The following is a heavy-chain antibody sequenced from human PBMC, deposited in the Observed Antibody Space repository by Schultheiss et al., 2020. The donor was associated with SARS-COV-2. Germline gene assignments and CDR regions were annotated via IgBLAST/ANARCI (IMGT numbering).Heavy chain of an antibody. CDR2: INHSGST. CDR3: ARHAIGTAMVTFIQRYGEYNWFDP. CDR1: GGSFSGYY. J-gene: IGHJ5*02. Sequence: SETLSLTCAVYGGSFSGYYWSWIRQPPGKGLEWIGKINHSGSTNYNPSLKSRVTISVDTSKNQFSLKLSSVTAADTAVYYCARHAIGTAMVTFIQRYGEYNWFDPWGQGTLVTVSS. D-gene: IGHD5-18*01. V-gene: IGHV4-34*01.